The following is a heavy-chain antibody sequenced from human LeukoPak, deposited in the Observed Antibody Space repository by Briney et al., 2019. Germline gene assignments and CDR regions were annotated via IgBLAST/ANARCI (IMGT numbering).Heavy chain of an antibody. D-gene: IGHD3-9*01. CDR1: GFTFSSYS. Sequence: GGSLRLSCAASGFTFSSYSMNWVRQAPGKGLEWVSSISSSSSYIYYADSVKGRFTISRDNAKNSLYLQMNSLRAEDTAVYYCARDYLVAYDILTGSSYFDYWGQGTLVTVSS. CDR3: ARDYLVAYDILTGSSYFDY. CDR2: ISSSSSYI. J-gene: IGHJ4*02. V-gene: IGHV3-21*01.